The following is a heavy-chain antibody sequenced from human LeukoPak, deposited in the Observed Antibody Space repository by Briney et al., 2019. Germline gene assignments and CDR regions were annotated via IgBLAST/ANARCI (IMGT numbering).Heavy chain of an antibody. Sequence: SETLSLTCAVYGGSFSGYYWSWIRQPPGKGLEWIGEINHSGSTNYNPSLKSRVTISVDTSKNQFSLKLSSVTAADTAVYYCARESGIAMAIVFDYWGRGTLVTVSS. V-gene: IGHV4-34*01. CDR3: ARESGIAMAIVFDY. D-gene: IGHD5-18*01. J-gene: IGHJ4*02. CDR1: GGSFSGYY. CDR2: INHSGST.